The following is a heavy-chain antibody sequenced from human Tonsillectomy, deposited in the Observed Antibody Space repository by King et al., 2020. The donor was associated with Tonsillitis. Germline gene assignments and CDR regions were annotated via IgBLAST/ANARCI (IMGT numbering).Heavy chain of an antibody. CDR2: ISPNSGGT. CDR3: ARTYYYDGSGYYPEDAFDL. V-gene: IGHV1-2*02. CDR1: GYTFNGYY. J-gene: IGHJ3*01. Sequence: VQLVQSGAEVKKPGASVKVSCKASGYTFNGYYMHWVRQAPGQGLEWMGWISPNSGGTNYAQKFQGRVTLTRDTSISTAYMELSRLRSDDSAIYYCARTYYYDGSGYYPEDAFDLWGQGTMVTVS. D-gene: IGHD3-22*01.